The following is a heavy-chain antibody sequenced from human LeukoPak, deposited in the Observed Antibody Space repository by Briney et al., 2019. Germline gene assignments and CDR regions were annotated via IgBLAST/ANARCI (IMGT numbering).Heavy chain of an antibody. V-gene: IGHV1-24*01. J-gene: IGHJ1*01. CDR2: FDPEDCET. Sequence: ASVKVSCKVSGYTLTELSMHWVRQAPGKGREWMGGFDPEDCETLYAQKLQGRDTMTEDTSTDAAYMELSSLRSENTAVYYCATEGRNYYDSSGYYGYFQHWGQGTVVTVSS. CDR3: ATEGRNYYDSSGYYGYFQH. CDR1: GYTLTELS. D-gene: IGHD3-22*01.